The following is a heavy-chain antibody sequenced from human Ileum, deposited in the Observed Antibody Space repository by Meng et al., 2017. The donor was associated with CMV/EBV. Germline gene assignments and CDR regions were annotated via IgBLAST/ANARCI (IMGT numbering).Heavy chain of an antibody. V-gene: IGHV4-4*02. J-gene: IGHJ4*02. D-gene: IGHD3-10*01. CDR3: ARVDHYNDDFDY. Sequence: AVAGDSISSTNWWSWVRQPPGKGLEWIGEVYYSGITKYNPSLKSRVTMSVEKSKKHFSLNLSSVTAADTAVYYCARVDHYNDDFDYWGQGALVTVSS. CDR2: VYYSGIT. CDR1: GDSISSTNW.